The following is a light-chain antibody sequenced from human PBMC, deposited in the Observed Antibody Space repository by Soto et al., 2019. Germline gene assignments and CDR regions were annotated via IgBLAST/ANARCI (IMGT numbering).Light chain of an antibody. CDR2: GAS. Sequence: IDMTQSPSTLSVSPGERATLSCRASQSVGTRLAWYQQTRGQAPRLLIYGASSLESGVPHRFSGSGSGTEFSPTIISLLSADFAVSYCQQHSSWLWTFGQGTKVDIK. V-gene: IGKV3-15*01. CDR1: QSVGTR. CDR3: QQHSSWLWT. J-gene: IGKJ1*01.